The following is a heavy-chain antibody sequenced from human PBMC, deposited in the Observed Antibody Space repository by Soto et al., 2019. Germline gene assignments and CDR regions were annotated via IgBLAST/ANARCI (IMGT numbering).Heavy chain of an antibody. J-gene: IGHJ4*02. CDR2: IYYSGNT. CDR3: ARGMSPYGDYSDY. CDR1: GCSISCRCYF. V-gene: IGHV4-31*03. D-gene: IGHD4-17*01. Sequence: SETLSLTFIFSGCSISCRCYFWSWIRQHPGKGLEWIGYIYYSGNTYYNSSLKSRVTISVDTSKNQFSLKLSSVTAADTAVYYCARGMSPYGDYSDYWGQG.